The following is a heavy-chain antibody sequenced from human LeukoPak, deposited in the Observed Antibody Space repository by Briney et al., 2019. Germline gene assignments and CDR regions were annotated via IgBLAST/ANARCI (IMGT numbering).Heavy chain of an antibody. CDR1: GYTFTSSD. J-gene: IGHJ5*02. CDR3: ARGVTTVTTWWFDP. CDR2: MNPNSGNT. D-gene: IGHD4-17*01. Sequence: GASVTVSCKASGYTFTSSDINWVRQATGQGLEWMGWMNPNSGNTGYAQKFQGRVTMTRNTSISTAYMELSSLRSEDTAVYYCARGVTTVTTWWFDPWGQGTLVTVSS. V-gene: IGHV1-8*01.